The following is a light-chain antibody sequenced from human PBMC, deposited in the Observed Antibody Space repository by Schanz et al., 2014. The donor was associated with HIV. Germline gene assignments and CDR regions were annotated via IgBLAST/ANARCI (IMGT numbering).Light chain of an antibody. Sequence: EIVLTQSPATLSLSPGERATLACGASQYVSSNLAWYQQKPGQAPRLLIYGASFRAAGIPDRFSGSGSGTDFTLTISRLEPEDFAVYYCQQHATSPRPFGQGTKVEIK. CDR1: QYVSSN. J-gene: IGKJ1*01. CDR2: GAS. CDR3: QQHATSPRP. V-gene: IGKV3-20*01.